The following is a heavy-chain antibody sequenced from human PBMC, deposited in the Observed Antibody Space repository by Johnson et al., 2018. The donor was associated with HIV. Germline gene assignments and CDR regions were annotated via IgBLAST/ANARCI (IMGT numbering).Heavy chain of an antibody. CDR3: ARGQGAVAGWGAFDI. D-gene: IGHD6-19*01. CDR2: IGTAGDT. V-gene: IGHV3-13*01. Sequence: VQLVESGGGLVQPGGSLRLSCAASGFTFSSYDMHWVRQATGKGLEWVSAIGTAGDTYYPGSVKGRFPISRENAKNSLYLQMNSLRAGDTAVYYCARGQGAVAGWGAFDIWGQGTMVTVSS. CDR1: GFTFSSYD. J-gene: IGHJ3*02.